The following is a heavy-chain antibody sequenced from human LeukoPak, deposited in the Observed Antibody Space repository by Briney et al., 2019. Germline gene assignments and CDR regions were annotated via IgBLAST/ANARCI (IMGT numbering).Heavy chain of an antibody. D-gene: IGHD6-19*01. Sequence: PGRSLRLSCAASGFTFSSYAMHWVRQAPGKGLEWVANIKQDGSEKYYVDSLKGRFTISRDNAKNSLYLQMNSLTAEDTAIYYCARSLRVAVAASYWGQGTLVTVSS. CDR1: GFTFSSYA. J-gene: IGHJ4*02. CDR3: ARSLRVAVAASY. CDR2: IKQDGSEK. V-gene: IGHV3-7*01.